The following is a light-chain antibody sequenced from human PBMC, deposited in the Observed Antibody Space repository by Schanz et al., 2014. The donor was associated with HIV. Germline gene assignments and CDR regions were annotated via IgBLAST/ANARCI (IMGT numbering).Light chain of an antibody. V-gene: IGKV1-5*03. J-gene: IGKJ1*01. CDR1: QSISNY. Sequence: DIQMTQSPSTLSASVGDRVTISCRASQSISNYLAWYQQKPGKAPKLLIYRASSLESGVPSRFSGSGSGTEFALTISSLQPDDFATYYCQHYNSDSWTFGQGTKVEIK. CDR2: RAS. CDR3: QHYNSDSWT.